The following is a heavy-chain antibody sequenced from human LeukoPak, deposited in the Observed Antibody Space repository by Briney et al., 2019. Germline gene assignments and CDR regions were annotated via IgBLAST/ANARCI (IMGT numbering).Heavy chain of an antibody. D-gene: IGHD3-9*01. CDR1: GYTFTSYD. Sequence: ASVKVSCKASGYTFTSYDINWVRQATGQGLEWMGWMNPNSGNTGYAQKFQGRVTMTRNTSISTAYMELSSLRSEDTALYYCARDTRRRYFDWLSVTGDAFDIWGQGTMVTVSS. J-gene: IGHJ3*02. CDR3: ARDTRRRYFDWLSVTGDAFDI. CDR2: MNPNSGNT. V-gene: IGHV1-8*01.